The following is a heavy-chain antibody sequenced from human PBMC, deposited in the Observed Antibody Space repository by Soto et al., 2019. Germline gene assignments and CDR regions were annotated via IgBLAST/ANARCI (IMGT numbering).Heavy chain of an antibody. J-gene: IGHJ6*02. CDR2: INPSGIST. D-gene: IGHD3-16*01. V-gene: IGHV1-46*01. CDR1: GYTFTKYY. Sequence: SVKVSCKASGYTFTKYYIHWVRQAPGQGPEWMGVINPSGISTNYAQRFQGRVTITRDTSTTTVFMELSSLRSEDTAVYYCARSRGGHYYYGMDVWGQGTTVTVSS. CDR3: ARSRGGHYYYGMDV.